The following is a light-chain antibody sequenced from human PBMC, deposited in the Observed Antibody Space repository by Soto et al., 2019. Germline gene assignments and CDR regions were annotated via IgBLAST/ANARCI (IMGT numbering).Light chain of an antibody. CDR1: QNINDY. CDR3: QQANSPWT. CDR2: AAS. J-gene: IGKJ1*01. Sequence: DIQMTQSPSTLSASVGDTVTITCRASQNINDYLAWYQQKPGKAPKLLIYAASSLQSGVPSRFSGSGSGTDFTLTISSLQPEDFATYYCQQANSPWTFGQGTKVDIK. V-gene: IGKV1-12*01.